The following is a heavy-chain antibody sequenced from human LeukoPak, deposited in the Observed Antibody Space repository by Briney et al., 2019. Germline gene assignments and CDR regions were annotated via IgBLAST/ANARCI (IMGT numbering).Heavy chain of an antibody. V-gene: IGHV3-23*01. CDR2: ISGSGGST. D-gene: IGHD3-22*01. CDR1: GFTFSSYA. Sequence: GGSLRLSCAASGFTFSSYAMTWVRQAPGKGLEWVSAISGSGGSTYYADSVKGRFTISRDNSKNTLYLQMSSLRAEDTAVYYCAKATYYYDSSGYYRYFDYWGQGTLVTVSS. CDR3: AKATYYYDSSGYYRYFDY. J-gene: IGHJ4*02.